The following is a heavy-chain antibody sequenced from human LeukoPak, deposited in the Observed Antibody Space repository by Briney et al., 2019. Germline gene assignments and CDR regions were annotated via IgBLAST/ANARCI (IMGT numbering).Heavy chain of an antibody. D-gene: IGHD3-9*01. V-gene: IGHV4-39*01. CDR1: GGSISSSSYY. CDR2: IYYSGST. Sequence: SETLSLTCTVSGGSISSSSYYWGWIRQPPGKGLEWIGSIYYSGSTYYNPSLKSRVTISVDTSKNQFSLKLSSVTAADTAVYYCARTPNDILSYFDLWAVAPWSLSPQ. J-gene: IGHJ2*01. CDR3: ARTPNDILSYFDL.